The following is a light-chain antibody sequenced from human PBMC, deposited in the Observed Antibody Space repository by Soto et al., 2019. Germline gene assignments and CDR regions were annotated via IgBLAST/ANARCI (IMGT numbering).Light chain of an antibody. J-gene: IGLJ2*01. CDR1: SSNIGSKT. CDR3: AAWDDSLNGVV. V-gene: IGLV1-44*01. CDR2: SNN. Sequence: QSVLTQPPSASGTPGQRVTISCSGSSSNIGSKTVNWYQQLPGTAPKLLIYSNNQPPSGVPDRFSGSKSGTSASLAIRGLQSEDEADYYCAAWDDSLNGVVFGGGTKVTVL.